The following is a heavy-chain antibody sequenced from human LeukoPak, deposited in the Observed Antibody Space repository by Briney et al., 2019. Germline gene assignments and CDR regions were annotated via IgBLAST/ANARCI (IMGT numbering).Heavy chain of an antibody. Sequence: PGGSLRLSCAASGFTFSSYWMSWVRQAPGKGLEWVANIKQDGSEKYYVDSVKGRFTISRDNAKNSLYLQMNSLRAEDTAVYYCAREEGRYCSGGSCYSNPFDYWGQGTLVTVSS. CDR2: IKQDGSEK. D-gene: IGHD2-15*01. J-gene: IGHJ4*02. V-gene: IGHV3-7*01. CDR1: GFTFSSYW. CDR3: AREEGRYCSGGSCYSNPFDY.